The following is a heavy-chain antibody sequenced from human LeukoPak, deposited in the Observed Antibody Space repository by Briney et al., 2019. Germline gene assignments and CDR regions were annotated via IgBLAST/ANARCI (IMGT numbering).Heavy chain of an antibody. CDR2: MYDRGST. CDR3: ARGVVAAPQTFDY. J-gene: IGHJ4*02. Sequence: SETLSLTCTVSGGSIISSSSYWGWLRQPPGTGLEWIGRMYDRGSTYYNPSLKRRLTISVDTSKNQFSLKLSSVTAADTAVYYCARGVVAAPQTFDYWGQGTLVTVSS. CDR1: GGSIISSSSY. V-gene: IGHV4-39*07. D-gene: IGHD2-15*01.